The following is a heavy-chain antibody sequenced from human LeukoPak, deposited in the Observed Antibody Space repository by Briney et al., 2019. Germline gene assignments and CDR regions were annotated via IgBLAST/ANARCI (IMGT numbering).Heavy chain of an antibody. V-gene: IGHV3-23*01. Sequence: GGPLRLFCAASGFIFTDYAMSWVRQAPGKGLEWVSTVSASGESSSYADSVKGRFTISKDNSKPNLYLQMNSLRVDDTAVYYCAKGRVFRGLIGGAFDFWGRGSLVTVSS. D-gene: IGHD3-10*01. CDR2: VSASGESS. CDR3: AKGRVFRGLIGGAFDF. J-gene: IGHJ3*01. CDR1: GFIFTDYA.